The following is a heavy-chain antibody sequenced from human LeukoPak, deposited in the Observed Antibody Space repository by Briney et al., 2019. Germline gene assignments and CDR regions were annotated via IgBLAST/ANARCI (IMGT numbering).Heavy chain of an antibody. CDR3: GRERAGAQGLGGGEFDH. CDR1: GYTFTSYG. Sequence: SVKVSCKASGYTFTSYGISWVRQAPGQGLEWMGGIIPIFGTANYAQKFQGRVTITTDESTSTAYMELSSLRSEDTAVYYCGRERAGAQGLGGGEFDHGGQGPLVPV. CDR2: IIPIFGTA. J-gene: IGHJ4*02. D-gene: IGHD6-19*01. V-gene: IGHV1-69*05.